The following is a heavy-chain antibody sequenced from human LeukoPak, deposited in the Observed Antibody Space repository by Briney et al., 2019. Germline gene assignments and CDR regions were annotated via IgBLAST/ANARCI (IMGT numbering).Heavy chain of an antibody. J-gene: IGHJ4*02. CDR2: SDPEDGET. CDR3: ATGLGIAVGKINFDY. Sequence: ASVKVSCKVSGYTLTELSMHWVRQAPGKGLEWMGGSDPEDGETIYAQKFQGRVTMTEDTSTDTAYMELSSLRSEDTAVYYCATGLGIAVGKINFDYWGQGTLVTVSS. V-gene: IGHV1-24*01. D-gene: IGHD6-19*01. CDR1: GYTLTELS.